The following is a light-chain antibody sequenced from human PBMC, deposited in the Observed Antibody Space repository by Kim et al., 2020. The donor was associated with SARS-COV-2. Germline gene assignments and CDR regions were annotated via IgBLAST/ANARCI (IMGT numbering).Light chain of an antibody. Sequence: ESVGDRVTITCRTSQKISSYLNWYQEKPGKAPKLLIYAASSLQTGVPSRFRGSGSGTEFTLTISSLQPEDFATYYCQQTYSTSITFGQGTRLEIK. CDR1: QKISSY. J-gene: IGKJ5*01. CDR2: AAS. V-gene: IGKV1-39*01. CDR3: QQTYSTSIT.